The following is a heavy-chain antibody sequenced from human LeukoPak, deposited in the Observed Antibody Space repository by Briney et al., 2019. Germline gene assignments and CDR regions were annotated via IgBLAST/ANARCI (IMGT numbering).Heavy chain of an antibody. V-gene: IGHV3-30*03. Sequence: PGGSLRLSCAASGFTFSSYGVHWVRQAPGKGLEWVAVISYDGNNKYYADSVKGRFTISRDNSKNTLYLQMNSLRTEDTALYYCASGGFELDVWGRGTAVTVSS. CDR3: ASGGFELDV. D-gene: IGHD3-10*01. CDR2: ISYDGNNK. CDR1: GFTFSSYG. J-gene: IGHJ6*04.